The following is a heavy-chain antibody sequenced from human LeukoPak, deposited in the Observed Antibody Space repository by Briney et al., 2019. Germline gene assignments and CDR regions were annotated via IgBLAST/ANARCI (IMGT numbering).Heavy chain of an antibody. CDR2: ISGSGGST. CDR3: AKGYSSREYYFDY. V-gene: IGHV3-23*01. Sequence: GGSLRLSCAASGFTFSSYAMSWVRRAPGKGLEWVSAISGSGGSTYYADSVKGRFTISRDNSKNTLYLQMNSLRAEDTAVYYCAKGYSSREYYFDYWGQGTLVTVSS. CDR1: GFTFSSYA. D-gene: IGHD6-13*01. J-gene: IGHJ4*02.